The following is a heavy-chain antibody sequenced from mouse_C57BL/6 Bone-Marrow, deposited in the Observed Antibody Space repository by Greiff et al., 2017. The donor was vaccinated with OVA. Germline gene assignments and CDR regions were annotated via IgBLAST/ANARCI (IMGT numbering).Heavy chain of an antibody. V-gene: IGHV1-64*01. J-gene: IGHJ2*01. D-gene: IGHD2-3*01. CDR1: GYTFTSYW. CDR3: ARFYDGYPFDY. Sequence: QVQLQQPGAELVKPGASVKLSCKASGYTFTSYWMHWVKQRPGQGLEWIGMIHPHSGSTNYNEKFKSKATLTVDKSSSTAYMQLSSLTSEDSAVYYCARFYDGYPFDYWGQGTTLTVSS. CDR2: IHPHSGST.